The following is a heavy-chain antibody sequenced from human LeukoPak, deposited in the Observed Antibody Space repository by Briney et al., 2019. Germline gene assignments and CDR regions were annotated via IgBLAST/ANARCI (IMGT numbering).Heavy chain of an antibody. V-gene: IGHV3-7*03. J-gene: IGHJ6*02. Sequence: GGSLRLSCAASGFTFSSYWMNWARQAPGKGLEWVASINHNGNVNYYVDSVKGRFTISRDNAKNSLYLQMSNLRAEDTAVYFCARGGGLDVWGQGAMVTVSS. CDR2: INHNGNVN. CDR1: GFTFSSYW. D-gene: IGHD3-16*01. CDR3: ARGGGLDV.